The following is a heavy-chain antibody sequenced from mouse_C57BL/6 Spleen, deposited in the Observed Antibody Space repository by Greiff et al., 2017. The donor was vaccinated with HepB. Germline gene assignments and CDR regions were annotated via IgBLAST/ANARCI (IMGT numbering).Heavy chain of an antibody. V-gene: IGHV1-15*01. CDR1: GYTFPDYE. Sequence: QVQLQQSGAELVRPGASVTLSCKASGYTFPDYEMHWVKQTPVHGLEWIGAIDPETGGTAYNPKFKGKAILTADKSSSTAYMALRSLTSEDSAVYYCTGSPYHGYPFDYWGQGTTLTVFS. CDR2: IDPETGGT. J-gene: IGHJ2*01. CDR3: TGSPYHGYPFDY. D-gene: IGHD2-3*01.